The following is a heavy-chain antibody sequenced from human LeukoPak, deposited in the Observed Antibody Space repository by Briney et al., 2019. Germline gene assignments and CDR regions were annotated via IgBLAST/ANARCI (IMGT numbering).Heavy chain of an antibody. Sequence: ASVKVSCKASGYTFTSYYMHWVRQAPGQGLEWMGIINPSGGSTSYAQKFQGRVTMTRDMSTSTVYMELSSLRSEDTAVYYCARLGPFTMVRGAPDYWGQGTLVTVSS. CDR2: INPSGGST. CDR3: ARLGPFTMVRGAPDY. V-gene: IGHV1-46*01. J-gene: IGHJ4*02. CDR1: GYTFTSYY. D-gene: IGHD3-10*01.